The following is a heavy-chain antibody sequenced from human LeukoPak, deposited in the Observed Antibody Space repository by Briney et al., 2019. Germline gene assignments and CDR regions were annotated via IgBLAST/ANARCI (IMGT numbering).Heavy chain of an antibody. V-gene: IGHV4-4*02. J-gene: IGHJ4*02. CDR1: GGSITNTNY. CDR2: VNLQGST. CDR3: AREGGPYRPLDY. Sequence: KSSETLSLTCGVSGGSITNTNYWTWVRQPPGKGLEWIGEVNLQGSTNYNPPLMGRVAIAVATSENHIPLQLTSVTAADTAVYYCAREGGPYRPLDYSGQGTLVTVSS.